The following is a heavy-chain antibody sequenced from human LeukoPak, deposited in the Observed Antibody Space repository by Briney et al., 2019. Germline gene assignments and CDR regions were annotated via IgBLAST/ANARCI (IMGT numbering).Heavy chain of an antibody. CDR3: ARGRIAAVGTGNWFDP. J-gene: IGHJ5*02. D-gene: IGHD6-13*01. CDR1: GGSFSGYY. Sequence: SETLSLTCAVYGGSFSGYYWSWIRQPPGKGLEWIGEINHSGSTNYNPSLKSRVTISVDTSKNQFSLKLSSVTAADTAVYYCARGRIAAVGTGNWFDPWGQGTLVTVSS. V-gene: IGHV4-34*01. CDR2: INHSGST.